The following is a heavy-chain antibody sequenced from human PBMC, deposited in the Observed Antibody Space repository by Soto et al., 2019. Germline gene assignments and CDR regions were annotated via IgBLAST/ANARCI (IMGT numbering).Heavy chain of an antibody. V-gene: IGHV1-3*01. J-gene: IGHJ4*02. CDR3: ARDTGDGTFDF. D-gene: IGHD7-27*01. Sequence: GASVKVSCKASGYTFSSYAMHWVRQAPGQRLEWMGWINAGYGNTKSSQKFQDRVTISRDTSASTAYMELTSLRSEDTAVYSCARDTGDGTFDFWGQGTLVTVSS. CDR2: INAGYGNT. CDR1: GYTFSSYA.